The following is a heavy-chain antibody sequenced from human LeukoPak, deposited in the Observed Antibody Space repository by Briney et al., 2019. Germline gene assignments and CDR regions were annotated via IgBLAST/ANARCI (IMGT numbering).Heavy chain of an antibody. CDR3: ARIDKTQRLVLGVGQ. CDR1: GYYVTDGYY. D-gene: IGHD6-13*01. CDR2: IYHFGDT. V-gene: IGHV4-38-2*02. Sequence: SETLSLTCTVSGYYVTDGYYWGWIRQPPGKGLEWIGHIYHFGDTFYNPSLNTRVTLSVDTSQNQISLTLTSLTAADTATYYCARIDKTQRLVLGVGQWGQGTLVTVSS. J-gene: IGHJ1*01.